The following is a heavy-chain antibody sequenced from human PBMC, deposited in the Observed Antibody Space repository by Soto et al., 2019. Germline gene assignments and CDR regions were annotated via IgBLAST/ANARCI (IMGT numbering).Heavy chain of an antibody. CDR1: GFTFSSYA. CDR3: AKPPTYTLVGATTNYNYYGMDV. CDR2: LSGSGATT. V-gene: IGHV3-23*01. D-gene: IGHD2-15*01. Sequence: EEQLLESGGGLVQPGGSLRLSCAASGFTFSSYAMTWVRQAPGKGLEWVSALSGSGATTYYSDSVKGRFTISRDNSKNTLYLQMNSLRAEDTAVYYCAKPPTYTLVGATTNYNYYGMDVWGQGTTVTVSS. J-gene: IGHJ6*02.